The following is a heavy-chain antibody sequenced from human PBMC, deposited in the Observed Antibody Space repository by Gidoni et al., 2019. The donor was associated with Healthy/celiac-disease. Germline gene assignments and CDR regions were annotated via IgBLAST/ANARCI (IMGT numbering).Heavy chain of an antibody. CDR2: ISSSSSYI. Sequence: EVQLVESGGGIVKPGGSLTLSCAASGVTFSSYSMNWVRQAPGKGLEWVSYISSSSSYIYNADSVKGRFTISRDNAKNSLYLQMNRLRAEDTAVYYCASARDVVAATDAVDIWGQGTMVTVSS. CDR3: ASARDVVAATDAVDI. V-gene: IGHV3-21*01. CDR1: GVTFSSYS. D-gene: IGHD2-15*01. J-gene: IGHJ3*02.